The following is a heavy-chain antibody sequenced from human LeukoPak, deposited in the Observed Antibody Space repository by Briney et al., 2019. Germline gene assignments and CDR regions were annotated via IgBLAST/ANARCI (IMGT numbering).Heavy chain of an antibody. J-gene: IGHJ5*02. CDR1: GFTFSDFW. D-gene: IGHD2/OR15-2a*01. CDR3: AKDRYSFSNWFDP. V-gene: IGHV3-7*01. Sequence: GGSLRLSCAASGFTFSDFWMTWARQAPGKGLEWVANIKQDGSEKYYADSVKGRFTISRDNSKNTLYLQMNSLRAEDTAVYYCAKDRYSFSNWFDPWGQGTLVTVSS. CDR2: IKQDGSEK.